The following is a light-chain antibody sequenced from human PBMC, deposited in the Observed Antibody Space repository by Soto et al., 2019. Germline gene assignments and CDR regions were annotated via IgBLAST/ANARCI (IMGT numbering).Light chain of an antibody. CDR3: SSYTSSSTLP. CDR2: DVS. J-gene: IGLJ2*01. CDR1: SSDVGGYNY. Sequence: QSALTQPASVSGSPGQSITISCTGTSSDVGGYNYVSWYQQHPGKAPKLMIYDVSNRPSGVSNRFSGSKSGNTASLTISGLQAEDAADYYCSSYTSSSTLPFGGGTNLTVL. V-gene: IGLV2-14*01.